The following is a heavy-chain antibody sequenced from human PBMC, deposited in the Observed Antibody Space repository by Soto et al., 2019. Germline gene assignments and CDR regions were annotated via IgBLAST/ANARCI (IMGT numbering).Heavy chain of an antibody. V-gene: IGHV4-4*07. CDR3: ASGGQDFRSGPFDY. CDR1: GGSVRNSF. J-gene: IGHJ4*02. D-gene: IGHD3-3*01. CDR2: IDNSGST. Sequence: SETLSPPCPVSGGSVRNSFFHWIRPPPRKGLEWIGRIDNSGSTNYNPSLNTRITMSANKSSNQFSLKLNSVTAADTAVYYCASGGQDFRSGPFDYWGQGALVTVSS.